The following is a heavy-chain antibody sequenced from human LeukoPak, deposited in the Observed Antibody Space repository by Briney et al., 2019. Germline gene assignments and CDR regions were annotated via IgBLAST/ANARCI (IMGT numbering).Heavy chain of an antibody. D-gene: IGHD3-22*01. CDR1: GVSISSGGYY. J-gene: IGHJ4*02. V-gene: IGHV4-31*03. CDR2: INYSGNT. CDR3: ARGRAYDYVSSPPGAFADY. Sequence: SETLSLTCTVSGVSISSGGYYWSWIRQHPGKCLEWIGHINYSGNTYYSPSLQSRGTISLDRSKNQFSLKLSSVTAADTAVYYCARGRAYDYVSSPPGAFADYWGQGALVTVTS.